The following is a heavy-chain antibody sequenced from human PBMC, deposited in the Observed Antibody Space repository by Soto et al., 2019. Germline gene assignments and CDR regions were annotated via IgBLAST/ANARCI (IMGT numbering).Heavy chain of an antibody. CDR1: GGSISSYY. CDR2: IYYSGST. D-gene: IGHD3-22*01. V-gene: IGHV4-59*01. J-gene: IGHJ6*02. Sequence: ASETLSLTCTVSGGSISSYYWSWIRQPPGKGLEWIGYIYYSGSTNYNPSLKSRVTISVDTSKNQFSLKLSSVTAADTAVYYCARDYDYYDSRSGMDVWGQGTTVTVSS. CDR3: ARDYDYYDSRSGMDV.